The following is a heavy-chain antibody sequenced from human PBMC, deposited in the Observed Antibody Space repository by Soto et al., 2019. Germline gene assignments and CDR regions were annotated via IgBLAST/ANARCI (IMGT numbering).Heavy chain of an antibody. D-gene: IGHD6-13*01. CDR3: ARGGGGIAAAGTFDY. V-gene: IGHV1-69*01. Sequence: QVQLVQSGAEVKKPGSSVKVSCKASGGTFSSYAISWVRQSPGQGLEWMGGIIPIFGTANYAQKFQGRVTITADQSTSTAYVELRSVSSEDTAVYYCARGGGGIAAAGTFDYWGQGTLVTVSS. J-gene: IGHJ4*02. CDR2: IIPIFGTA. CDR1: GGTFSSYA.